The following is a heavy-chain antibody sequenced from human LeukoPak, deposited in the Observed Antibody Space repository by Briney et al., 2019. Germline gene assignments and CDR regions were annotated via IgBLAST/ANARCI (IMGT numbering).Heavy chain of an antibody. D-gene: IGHD6-13*01. CDR3: ARADYSSSWYGFARYYYYMDV. V-gene: IGHV1-69*13. J-gene: IGHJ6*03. CDR2: IIPIFGTA. Sequence: ASVKVSFKASGGTFSSYAISWVRQAPGQGLEWMGGIIPIFGTANYAQKFQGRVTITADESTSTAYMELRSLRSDDTAVYYCARADYSSSWYGFARYYYYMDVWGKGTTVTVSS. CDR1: GGTFSSYA.